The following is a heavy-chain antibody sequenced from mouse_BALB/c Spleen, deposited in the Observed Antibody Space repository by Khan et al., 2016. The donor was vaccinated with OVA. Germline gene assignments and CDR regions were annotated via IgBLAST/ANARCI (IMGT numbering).Heavy chain of an antibody. D-gene: IGHD1-1*01. CDR1: GYTFINYW. CDR2: INTSTGYT. CDR3: ARRGLRCDIDY. Sequence: QVQLQQSGAELAKPGDSVKMSCKASGYTFINYWILWVKQRPGQGLEWIGYINTSTGYTEYNQNFKDKATLTAEKSSSTAYMQMSSLTSEDSAVYYCARRGLRCDIDYWGQGTTLTVSS. J-gene: IGHJ2*01. V-gene: IGHV1-7*01.